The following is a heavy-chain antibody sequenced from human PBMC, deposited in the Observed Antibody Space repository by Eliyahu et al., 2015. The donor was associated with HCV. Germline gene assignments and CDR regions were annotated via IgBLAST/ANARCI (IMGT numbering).Heavy chain of an antibody. D-gene: IGHD3-3*01. Sequence: EVQLLESGGGLVQPGGSLRLSCAASGFPISSYVMSWVRQAPGKGLEWVSTLSVSGGGTYYADSVKGRFTISRDNSEHTLYLQMNSLTAEDTAVYYCAKSSGITIFGVISGGFDSWGQGTLVTVSS. J-gene: IGHJ4*02. CDR2: LSVSGGGT. CDR1: GFPISSYV. CDR3: AKSSGITIFGVISGGFDS. V-gene: IGHV3-23*01.